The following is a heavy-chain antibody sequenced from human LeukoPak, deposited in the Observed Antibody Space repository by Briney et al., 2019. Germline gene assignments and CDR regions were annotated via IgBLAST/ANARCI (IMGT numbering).Heavy chain of an antibody. CDR1: GGSISSGGYS. J-gene: IGHJ3*02. V-gene: IGHV4-30-2*01. CDR2: IYHSGST. Sequence: PSETLSLTCADSGGSISSGGYSWSWIRQPPGKGLEWIGYIYHSGSTYYNPSLKSRVTISVDRSKNQFSLKLSSVTAADTAVYYCARSLRYAFDIWGQGTMVTVSS. CDR3: ARSLRYAFDI. D-gene: IGHD3-16*01.